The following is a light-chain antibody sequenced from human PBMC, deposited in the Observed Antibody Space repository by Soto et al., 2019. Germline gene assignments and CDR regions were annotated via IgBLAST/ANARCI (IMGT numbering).Light chain of an antibody. CDR3: QQRSNWWT. CDR2: DAS. J-gene: IGKJ1*01. V-gene: IGKV3-11*01. CDR1: QSVGYD. Sequence: EIVMTQSPATLSVSPGERATLSCRASQSVGYDLAWYQQKPGQAPRLLIYDASNRATGIPARFSGSGSGTDFTLTISSLEPEDFAVYYCQQRSNWWTFGQGTKVDIK.